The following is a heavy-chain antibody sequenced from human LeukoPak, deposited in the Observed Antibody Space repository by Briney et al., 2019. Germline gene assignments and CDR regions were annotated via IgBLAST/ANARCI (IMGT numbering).Heavy chain of an antibody. V-gene: IGHV3-53*01. CDR1: GFTVSNNY. J-gene: IGHJ3*02. Sequence: GGSLRLSCTASGFTVSNNYMSWVREAPGKGLEWVSISYSDSNTNYADSVKGRFTISRDTSQNTLSLQMNSLRAEDTAVYYCVRKNRDFNAAFDIWGQGTVVTVSS. CDR2: SYSDSNT. D-gene: IGHD1-14*01. CDR3: VRKNRDFNAAFDI.